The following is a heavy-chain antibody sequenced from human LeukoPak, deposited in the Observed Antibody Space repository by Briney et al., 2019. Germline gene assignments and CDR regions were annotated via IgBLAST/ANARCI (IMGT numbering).Heavy chain of an antibody. CDR3: ANLGIALDY. V-gene: IGHV3-48*01. D-gene: IGHD6-13*01. CDR2: ISSSSSTI. J-gene: IGHJ4*02. CDR1: GFTFSSYS. Sequence: GGSLRLSCAASGFTFSSYSMNWVRQAPGKGLEWVSYISSSSSTIYYADSVKDRLTISRDNAKNSLYLQMNSLRAEDTAVYYCANLGIALDYWGQGTLVTVSS.